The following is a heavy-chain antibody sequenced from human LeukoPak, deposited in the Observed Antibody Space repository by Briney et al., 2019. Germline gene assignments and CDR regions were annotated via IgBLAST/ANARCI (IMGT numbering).Heavy chain of an antibody. CDR2: ISGSGGIT. D-gene: IGHD3-10*01. CDR1: GFTFSNYG. V-gene: IGHV3-23*01. J-gene: IGHJ4*02. Sequence: GGTLRLSCAASGFTFSNYGMNWVRQAPGKGLEWVSTISGSGGITYYADSGKGRFTISRDSSKNTLYLQMNSLRAEDTAVYYCAKDRWFGELGPGNYFDYWGQGTLVTVSS. CDR3: AKDRWFGELGPGNYFDY.